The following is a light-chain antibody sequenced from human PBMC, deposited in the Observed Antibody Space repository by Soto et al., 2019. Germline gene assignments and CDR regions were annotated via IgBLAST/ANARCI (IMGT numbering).Light chain of an antibody. Sequence: QSALTQPASVSGSPGQSITISCTGTSSDVGTYDYVSWYQQHPGKAPKLMISEVSNRPSGVSNRFSGSKSGNTASLTISGLQAEDEADYYCSSYTSSSTVVVFGGGTKLTVL. CDR3: SSYTSSSTVVV. J-gene: IGLJ2*01. V-gene: IGLV2-14*01. CDR1: SSDVGTYDY. CDR2: EVS.